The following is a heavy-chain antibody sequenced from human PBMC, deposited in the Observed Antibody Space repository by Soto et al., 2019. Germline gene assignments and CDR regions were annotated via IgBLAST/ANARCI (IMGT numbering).Heavy chain of an antibody. Sequence: GGSLRLSCAASGFTFSGSTLHWVRQASGKGLEWVGRIGSKANNYSAAYAVSLKGRFTISRDDSRNTAYLQMSSLKTEDTAVYYCARGVYPFWSGHPKGLDYWGQGTVVTVSS. CDR3: ARGVYPFWSGHPKGLDY. D-gene: IGHD3-3*01. J-gene: IGHJ4*02. V-gene: IGHV3-73*01. CDR2: IGSKANNYSA. CDR1: GFTFSGST.